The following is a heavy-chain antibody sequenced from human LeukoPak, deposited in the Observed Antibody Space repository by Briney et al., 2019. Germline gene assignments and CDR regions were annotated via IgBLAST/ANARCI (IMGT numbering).Heavy chain of an antibody. J-gene: IGHJ4*02. D-gene: IGHD3-10*01. Sequence: GGSLRLSCAASGFTFSSYAMSWVRQAPGKGLEWVSAISGSGGSTYYADSVKGRFTISRDNSKNTLYLQMNSLRAEDTAVYYCARDRYYGSGGDQLFDYWGQGTLVTVSS. CDR2: ISGSGGST. CDR3: ARDRYYGSGGDQLFDY. V-gene: IGHV3-23*01. CDR1: GFTFSSYA.